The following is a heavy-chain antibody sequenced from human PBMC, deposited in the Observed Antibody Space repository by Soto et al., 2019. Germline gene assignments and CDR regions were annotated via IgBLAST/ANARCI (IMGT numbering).Heavy chain of an antibody. J-gene: IGHJ6*03. CDR1: GFTFSSYA. D-gene: IGHD7-27*01. CDR2: ISGSGGST. Sequence: EVQLLESGGGLVQPGGSLILSCAASGFTFSSYAMSWVRQAPGKGLEWVSAISGSGGSTYYADSVKGRFTISRDNSKNTLYLQMNSLRAEDTAVYYCAKGGGSWGYYYYMDVWGKGTTVTVSS. V-gene: IGHV3-23*01. CDR3: AKGGGSWGYYYYMDV.